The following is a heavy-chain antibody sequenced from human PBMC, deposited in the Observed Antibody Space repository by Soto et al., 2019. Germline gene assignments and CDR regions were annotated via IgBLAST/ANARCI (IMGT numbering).Heavy chain of an antibody. J-gene: IGHJ4*02. CDR1: GFSLGPYW. V-gene: IGHV3-74*01. CDR2: INGDGSTT. CDR3: ARAQTPGEY. Sequence: EVQLVESGGGLVQPGGSLSLSCAASGFSLGPYWMPWVRQVPGKGLVWVARINGDGSTTNYADSVKGRFTTSRDNAKNTLYLQMNSLRAEDRAVYPCARAQTPGEYWGQGTLVTVPS.